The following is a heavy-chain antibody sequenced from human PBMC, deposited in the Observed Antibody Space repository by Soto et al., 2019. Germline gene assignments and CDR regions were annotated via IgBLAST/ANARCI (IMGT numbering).Heavy chain of an antibody. V-gene: IGHV5-51*01. Sequence: PGESLKISFKGSGYSFTTYCVAWVRQMPGKGLEWMGGIYPGDSDTRYSPSFQGQVTISADRSISTAYLQWSSLKASDTAVYYCARAPYCSSTSCYIWDDYWGQGTLVTV. CDR2: IYPGDSDT. CDR1: GYSFTTYC. J-gene: IGHJ4*02. CDR3: ARAPYCSSTSCYIWDDY. D-gene: IGHD2-2*02.